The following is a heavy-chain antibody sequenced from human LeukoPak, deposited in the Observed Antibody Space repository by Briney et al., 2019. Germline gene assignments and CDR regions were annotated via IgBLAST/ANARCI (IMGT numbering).Heavy chain of an antibody. CDR1: GFTVSSSY. Sequence: GGSLRLSCAASGFTVSSSYMSWVRQAPGKGLEWVSDIYCGGSTYYADSVKGRFTISRDNSKNSLYLQMNSLRAEDTAVYYCARGVTAMASDYWGQGTLVTVSS. V-gene: IGHV3-66*01. CDR2: IYCGGST. J-gene: IGHJ4*02. D-gene: IGHD5-18*01. CDR3: ARGVTAMASDY.